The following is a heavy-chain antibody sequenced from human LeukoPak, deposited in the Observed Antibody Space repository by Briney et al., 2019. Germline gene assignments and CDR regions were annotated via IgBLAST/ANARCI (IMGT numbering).Heavy chain of an antibody. CDR3: AEPEGGYYDIRPD. CDR2: ISGSGGST. Sequence: GGSLRLSCAASGFTFSSFAMTWVRQAPGKGLEWVSAISGSGGSTYYADSVKGRFTISRDNSKNTLYLQMNSLRAEDTAVYYCAEPEGGYYDIRPDWGQGTLVTVSS. V-gene: IGHV3-23*01. J-gene: IGHJ4*02. D-gene: IGHD3-22*01. CDR1: GFTFSSFA.